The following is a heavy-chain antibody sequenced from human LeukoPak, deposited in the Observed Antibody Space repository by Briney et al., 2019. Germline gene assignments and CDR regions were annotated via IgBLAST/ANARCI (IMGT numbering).Heavy chain of an antibody. J-gene: IGHJ5*02. CDR3: ARDRKHYYGSGSYYLNWLDP. D-gene: IGHD3-10*01. V-gene: IGHV1-2*06. Sequence: ASVKVSCKASGYTFTGYYMHWVRQAPGQGLEWMGRINPNSGGTNYAQKIQGRVTMTRDTSISTAYMELSRLRSDDTAVYYCARDRKHYYGSGSYYLNWLDPWGQGTLVTVSS. CDR2: INPNSGGT. CDR1: GYTFTGYY.